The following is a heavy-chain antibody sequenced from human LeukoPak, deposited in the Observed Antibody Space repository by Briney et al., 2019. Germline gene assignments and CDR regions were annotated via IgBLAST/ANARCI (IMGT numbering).Heavy chain of an antibody. CDR2: VTRDGSGT. Sequence: GGSLRLSCAASGFTFSGYWMHWVRQAPGKGLVWVARVTRDGSGTNYADSVKGRFTISRDNGKNTLHLQMNSLRAEDTAVYYCARDGDGYNFDYWGQGTQVTVSS. V-gene: IGHV3-74*01. J-gene: IGHJ4*02. CDR1: GFTFSGYW. D-gene: IGHD5-24*01. CDR3: ARDGDGYNFDY.